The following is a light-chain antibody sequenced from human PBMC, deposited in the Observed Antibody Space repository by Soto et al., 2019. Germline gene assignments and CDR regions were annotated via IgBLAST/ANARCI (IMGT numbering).Light chain of an antibody. Sequence: QSALTQPASVSGSPGQSINISCTGTSSDVGSYILVSWYQQHPGKAPKLMIYEGSKRPSGVSNRFSGSKSGNTASLTISGLQAADEADYYCCSYAGSRTWVFGGGTQLTVL. CDR3: CSYAGSRTWV. V-gene: IGLV2-23*01. CDR2: EGS. J-gene: IGLJ3*02. CDR1: SSDVGSYIL.